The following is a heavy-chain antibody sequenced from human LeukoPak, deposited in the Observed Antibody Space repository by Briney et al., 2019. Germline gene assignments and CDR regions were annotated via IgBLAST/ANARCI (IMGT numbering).Heavy chain of an antibody. CDR3: AKGSSGSRSRGNY. CDR1: GFTFSTYA. V-gene: IGHV3-23*01. D-gene: IGHD1-26*01. Sequence: GGSLRLSCAASGFTFSTYALGWVRQAPGKGLDFISGISGSGDNIYYADSVKGRFTISRDNSKNTLYLQMSSRRAEDTAVYYCAKGSSGSRSRGNYWGQGTLVTVSS. J-gene: IGHJ4*02. CDR2: ISGSGDNI.